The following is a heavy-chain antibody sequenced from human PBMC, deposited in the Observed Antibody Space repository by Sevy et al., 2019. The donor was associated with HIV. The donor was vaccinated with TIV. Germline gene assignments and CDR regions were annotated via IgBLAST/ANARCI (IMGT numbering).Heavy chain of an antibody. CDR2: ISYDGSNK. CDR3: ARGSEGSGSYYPPYFDY. V-gene: IGHV3-30-3*01. J-gene: IGHJ4*02. D-gene: IGHD3-10*01. Sequence: GGSLRLSCAASGFTFTTYPMHWVRRAPGKGLEWVAVISYDGSNKYYADSVKGRFTISRDNSKNTLYLQLNTLRAEDTAVFYCARGSEGSGSYYPPYFDYWGQGTLVTVSS. CDR1: GFTFTTYP.